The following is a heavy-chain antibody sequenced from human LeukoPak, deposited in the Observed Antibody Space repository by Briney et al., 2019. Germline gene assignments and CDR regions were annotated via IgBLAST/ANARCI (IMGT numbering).Heavy chain of an antibody. J-gene: IGHJ4*02. CDR1: GGSISRYY. D-gene: IGHD5-12*01. CDR3: ARVSGNSGYGLFDY. Sequence: SETLSLTCTVSGGSISRYYWSWIRQPPGKGLEWIGYIYYSGSTNYNPSLKSRVTISVDTSKNQFSLKLSSVTAADTAVYYCARVSGNSGYGLFDYWGQGTLVTVSS. CDR2: IYYSGST. V-gene: IGHV4-59*12.